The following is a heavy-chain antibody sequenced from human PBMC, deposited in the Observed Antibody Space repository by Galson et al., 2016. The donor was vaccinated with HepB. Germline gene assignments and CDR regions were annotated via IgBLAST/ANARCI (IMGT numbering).Heavy chain of an antibody. CDR3: ARGGEPLYDYGMDV. V-gene: IGHV1-3*01. D-gene: IGHD1-14*01. CDR1: GYTFSSYR. J-gene: IGHJ6*02. CDR2: INVGNGIT. Sequence: SVKVSCKASGYTFSSYRILWVRQAPGQSLEWMGWINVGNGITKYSEKVQGRVTITSDTSASTVHMELSSRISGDTAVYYCARGGEPLYDYGMDVWGQGTTVSVSS.